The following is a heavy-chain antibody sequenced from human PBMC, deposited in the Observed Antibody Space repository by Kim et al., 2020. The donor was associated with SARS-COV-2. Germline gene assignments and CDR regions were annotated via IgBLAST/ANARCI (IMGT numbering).Heavy chain of an antibody. D-gene: IGHD3-22*01. CDR3: ARANGYGNYYYYGMDV. J-gene: IGHJ6*02. Sequence: DYVKGRFTIARDNAKNSLYLTMNSLRAEDTAVYYCARANGYGNYYYYGMDVWGQGTTVTVSS. V-gene: IGHV3-11*06.